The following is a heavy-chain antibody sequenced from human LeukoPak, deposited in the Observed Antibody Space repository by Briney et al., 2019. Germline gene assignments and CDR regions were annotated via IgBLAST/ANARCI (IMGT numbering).Heavy chain of an antibody. CDR1: GFTFSSYA. CDR3: AKVFFDWLDYYYYMDV. D-gene: IGHD3-9*01. Sequence: GGSLRLSCAVSGFTFSSYAMSWVRQAPGKGLEWVSAISGSGGSTYYADSVKGRFTISRDNSKNTLYLQMNSLRAEDTAVYYCAKVFFDWLDYYYYMDVWGKGTTVTVSS. CDR2: ISGSGGST. V-gene: IGHV3-23*01. J-gene: IGHJ6*03.